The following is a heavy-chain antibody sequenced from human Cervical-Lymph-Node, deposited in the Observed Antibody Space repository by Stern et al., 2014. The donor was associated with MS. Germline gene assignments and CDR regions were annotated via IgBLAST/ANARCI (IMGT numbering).Heavy chain of an antibody. CDR3: AHSRVIYCRGGTCYSSLFDY. CDR2: IYWGDDK. D-gene: IGHD2-15*01. Sequence: QVTLKESGPTLVKPTQTVTLTCTLSGFSVATAGVGVGWIRQPPGKALEWLALIYWGDDKLYSPSLKNRLTIIKDTSKNQVVLTMTNVDPVDTATYYCAHSRVIYCRGGTCYSSLFDYWGQGTLVTVSS. V-gene: IGHV2-5*02. CDR1: GFSVATAGVG. J-gene: IGHJ4*02.